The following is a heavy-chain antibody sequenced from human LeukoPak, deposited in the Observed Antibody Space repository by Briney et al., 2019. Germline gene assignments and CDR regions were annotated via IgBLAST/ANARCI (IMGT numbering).Heavy chain of an antibody. D-gene: IGHD2-15*01. J-gene: IGHJ5*02. CDR1: GFTFSSYA. CDR3: ARAGRYCSGGSCHKNWFDP. Sequence: GGSLRLSCAASGFTFSSYAMHWVRQAPGKGLEWVAVISYDGSNKYYADSVKGRFTISRDNSKNTLYLQMNSLRAEDTAVYYCARAGRYCSGGSCHKNWFDPWGQGTLVTVSS. CDR2: ISYDGSNK. V-gene: IGHV3-30-3*01.